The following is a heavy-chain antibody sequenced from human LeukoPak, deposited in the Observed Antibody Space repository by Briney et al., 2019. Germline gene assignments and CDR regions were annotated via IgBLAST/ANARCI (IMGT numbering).Heavy chain of an antibody. D-gene: IGHD5-18*01. V-gene: IGHV4-38-2*01. CDR2: IYHSGST. CDR3: AKMGYNYGHDD. CDR1: GYSITNGYY. J-gene: IGHJ4*02. Sequence: SETLSLTCVVSGYSITNGYYWGWIRQPPGKGLEWIGRIYHSGSTDYNPSLESRVTISVDTSKNQFSLKLSSVTAADTAVYYCAKMGYNYGHDDWGQGSLVIVSS.